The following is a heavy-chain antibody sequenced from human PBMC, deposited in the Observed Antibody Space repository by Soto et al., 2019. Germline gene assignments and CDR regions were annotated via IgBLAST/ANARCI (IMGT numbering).Heavy chain of an antibody. V-gene: IGHV4-39*01. CDR2: IYYSGKN. Sequence: SETLSLTCRPSGSTITSTTYFWAWLRQPPGQGLEWVGSIYYSGKNHYNPSLKSRTTISVDRSRNQFSLQVSPVTAADTAVYYCAKKLPRTSRFDYWGQGTLVTVSS. D-gene: IGHD2-15*01. CDR3: AKKLPRTSRFDY. J-gene: IGHJ4*02. CDR1: GSTITSTTYF.